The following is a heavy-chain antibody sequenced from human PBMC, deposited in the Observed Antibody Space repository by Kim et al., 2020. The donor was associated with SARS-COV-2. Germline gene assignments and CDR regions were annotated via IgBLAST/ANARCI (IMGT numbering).Heavy chain of an antibody. D-gene: IGHD3-22*01. CDR3: AKDSHYYDSSGYSPGRYYFDY. J-gene: IGHJ4*02. V-gene: IGHV3-23*01. CDR1: GFTFSSYA. Sequence: GGSLRLSCAASGFTFSSYAMSWVRQAPGKGLEWVSAISGSGGSTYYADSVKGRFTISRDNSKNTLYLQMNSLRAEDTAVYYCAKDSHYYDSSGYSPGRYYFDYWGQGTLVTVSS. CDR2: ISGSGGST.